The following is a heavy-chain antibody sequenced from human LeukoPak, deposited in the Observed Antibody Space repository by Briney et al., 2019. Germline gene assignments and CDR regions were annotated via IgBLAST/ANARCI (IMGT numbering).Heavy chain of an antibody. CDR3: ARVYYSNSYDYWYFDL. Sequence: SETLSLTCTVSGGSVRSYYWSWIRQPPGKGLEWIAYIYYSGSTNYNPSLKSRVTISVGTSKNQFSLKLSSVTAADTAVYYCARVYYSNSYDYWYFDLWGRGTLVTVSS. CDR2: IYYSGST. D-gene: IGHD6-13*01. CDR1: GGSVRSYY. J-gene: IGHJ2*01. V-gene: IGHV4-59*02.